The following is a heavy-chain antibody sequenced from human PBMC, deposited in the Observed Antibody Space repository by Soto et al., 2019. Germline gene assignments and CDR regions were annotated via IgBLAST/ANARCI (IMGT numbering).Heavy chain of an antibody. CDR3: ARAHTWFGEFTDGFDI. CDR2: IWYDATNK. CDR1: GFTFSSYV. Sequence: PGGSLRLSCAASGFTFSSYVMNWVRQAPGKGLEWVAIIWYDATNKYYADSVKGRFTISRDNSKNTLYLQMNSLRAEDTAVYYCARAHTWFGEFTDGFDIWGQGTMVTVSS. V-gene: IGHV3-33*01. J-gene: IGHJ3*02. D-gene: IGHD3-10*01.